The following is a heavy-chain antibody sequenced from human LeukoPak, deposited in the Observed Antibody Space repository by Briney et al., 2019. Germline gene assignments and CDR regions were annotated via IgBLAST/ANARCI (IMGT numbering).Heavy chain of an antibody. Sequence: GGSLRLSCAASGFIVSSNYMSWVRQAPGKGLEWVSVIYSGGSTYYTDSVKDRFTISRDNSKNTLYLQMNSLRAEDTAVYYCARLGGYYYAGYFQHWGQGTLVTVSS. D-gene: IGHD3-22*01. CDR1: GFIVSSNY. V-gene: IGHV3-66*04. CDR3: ARLGGYYYAGYFQH. CDR2: IYSGGST. J-gene: IGHJ1*01.